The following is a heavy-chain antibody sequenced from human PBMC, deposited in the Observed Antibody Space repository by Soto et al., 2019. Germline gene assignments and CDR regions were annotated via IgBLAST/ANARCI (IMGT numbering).Heavy chain of an antibody. V-gene: IGHV3-11*06. D-gene: IGHD1-1*01. J-gene: IGHJ4*02. CDR3: ARSGDNYNRLDY. CDR1: GFTFSDYY. CDR2: SSNSGTFS. Sequence: GGSLRLSCEGSGFTFSDYYISWIREAPGKGLEWISYSSNSGTFSRYADSVKGRFSISRDNTKNLLYLQMNSLRAEDTAVYYCARSGDNYNRLDYWGQGTPVTVSS.